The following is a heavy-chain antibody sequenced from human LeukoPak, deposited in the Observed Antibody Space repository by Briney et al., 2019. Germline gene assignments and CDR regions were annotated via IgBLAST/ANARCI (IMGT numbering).Heavy chain of an antibody. CDR3: ARGLQGLDY. D-gene: IGHD3-16*01. V-gene: IGHV3-30*04. Sequence: GSLRLSCAASGFTFSTYAMHWVRQAPGKGLEWVAVISYDGSNKYYADSVKGRFTIPRDNSKNTLYLQMNSLRAEDTAVYYCARGLQGLDYWGQGTLVTVSS. J-gene: IGHJ4*02. CDR2: ISYDGSNK. CDR1: GFTFSTYA.